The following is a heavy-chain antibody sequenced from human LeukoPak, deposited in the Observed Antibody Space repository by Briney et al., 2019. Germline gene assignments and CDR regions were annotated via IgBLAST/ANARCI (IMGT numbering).Heavy chain of an antibody. Sequence: SETLSLTCTVSGGSISSYYWSWIRQPPGKGLEWIGYIYYSGSTDYNPSLKSRVTISVDTSKNQFSLKLSSVTAADTAVYYCARHNPPDYWGQGTLVTVSS. D-gene: IGHD1-14*01. J-gene: IGHJ4*02. CDR1: GGSISSYY. V-gene: IGHV4-59*08. CDR2: IYYSGST. CDR3: ARHNPPDY.